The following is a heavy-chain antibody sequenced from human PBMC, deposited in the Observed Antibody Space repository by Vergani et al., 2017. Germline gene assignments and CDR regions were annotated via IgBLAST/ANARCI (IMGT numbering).Heavy chain of an antibody. CDR3: AKDRGAAAGMRSFYYGMDV. CDR2: ISGSGGST. Sequence: EVQLLESGGGLVQPGGSLRLSCAASGFTFSSYAMSWVRQAPGKGLEWVSAISGSGGSTYYADSVKGRFTISRDNSKNTLYLQMNSLRAEDTAVYYCAKDRGAAAGMRSFYYGMDVWGQGTTVTVSS. J-gene: IGHJ6*02. CDR1: GFTFSSYA. D-gene: IGHD6-13*01. V-gene: IGHV3-23*01.